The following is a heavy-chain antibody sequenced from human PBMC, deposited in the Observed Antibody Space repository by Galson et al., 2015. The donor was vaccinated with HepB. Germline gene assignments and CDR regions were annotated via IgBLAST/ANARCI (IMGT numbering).Heavy chain of an antibody. CDR2: IKSKTYGGAT. CDR3: TTDYYGDYTFLG. CDR1: GFSFSNAW. V-gene: IGHV3-15*01. J-gene: IGHJ4*02. D-gene: IGHD4-17*01. Sequence: SLRLSCAASGFSFSNAWLNWVRQAPGKGLEWVGRIKSKTYGGATDYAAAVTGRFTISRDDSKNTLYLQMSSLKTEDTAVYYCTTDYYGDYTFLGWGQGTLVTVSS.